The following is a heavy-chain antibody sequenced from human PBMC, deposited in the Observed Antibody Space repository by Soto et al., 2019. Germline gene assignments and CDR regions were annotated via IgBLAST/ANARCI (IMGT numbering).Heavy chain of an antibody. CDR2: IYHSGST. CDR3: ARAGTGIYYYYGMDV. CDR1: GGSISSSSYY. V-gene: IGHV4-39*07. Sequence: SETLSLTCTVSGGSISSSSYYWGWIRQPPGKGLEWIGSIYHSGSTNYNPSLKSRVTISVDKSKNQFSLKLSSVTAADTAVYYCARAGTGIYYYYGMDVWGQGTTVTVSS. J-gene: IGHJ6*02. D-gene: IGHD3-10*01.